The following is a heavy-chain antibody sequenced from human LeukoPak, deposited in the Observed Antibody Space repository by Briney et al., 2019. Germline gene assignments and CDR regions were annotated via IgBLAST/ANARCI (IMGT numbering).Heavy chain of an antibody. J-gene: IGHJ1*01. D-gene: IGHD2-15*01. CDR2: IIPIFGTA. V-gene: IGHV1-69*13. Sequence: ASVKVSCKASGGTFSSYAISWVRQAPGQGLEWMGGIIPIFGTANYAQKFQGRVTITADESTSTAYMELSSLRSEDTAVYYCARGYGYCSGGSCYSEYFQHLGQGTLVTVSS. CDR1: GGTFSSYA. CDR3: ARGYGYCSGGSCYSEYFQH.